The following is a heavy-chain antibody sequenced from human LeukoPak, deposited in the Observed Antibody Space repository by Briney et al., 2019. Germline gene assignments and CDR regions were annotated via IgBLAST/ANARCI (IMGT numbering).Heavy chain of an antibody. CDR2: MNSDGSAT. CDR3: AKGPNYFDS. CDR1: GFTFSSYW. Sequence: GGSLRLSCAASGFTFSSYWMHWVRQAPGKGLVWVTRMNSDGSATYYADSVQGRFTISRDNAKNTLYLQMNSLRAEDTAMYFCAKGPNYFDSWGQGTLVTVSS. J-gene: IGHJ4*02. V-gene: IGHV3-74*01.